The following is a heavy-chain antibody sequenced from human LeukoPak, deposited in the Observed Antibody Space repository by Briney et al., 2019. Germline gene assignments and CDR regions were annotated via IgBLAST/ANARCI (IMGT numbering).Heavy chain of an antibody. CDR1: GYTFTGYY. Sequence: ASVKVSCKASGYTFTGYYMQWVRQAPGQGLEWMGWINPNSGGTNYAQKFQGRVTMTRDTSISTAYMELSRLRSDDTAVYYCARDLDIAVAGYFDYWGQGTLVTVSS. J-gene: IGHJ4*02. CDR2: INPNSGGT. V-gene: IGHV1-2*02. CDR3: ARDLDIAVAGYFDY. D-gene: IGHD6-19*01.